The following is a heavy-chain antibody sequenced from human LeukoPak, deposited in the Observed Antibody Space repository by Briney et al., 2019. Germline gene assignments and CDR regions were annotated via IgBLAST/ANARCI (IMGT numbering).Heavy chain of an antibody. CDR3: ARRDISSGWSFDY. Sequence: SETLFLTCTVSGGSLSNYHWSWIRQPAGKGLEWIGQIHTSGSTNYNPPLKSRVTMSIDTPENQLSLTIRSVTAADTAVYYCARRDISSGWSFDYWGQGTLVTVSS. V-gene: IGHV4-4*07. CDR1: GGSLSNYH. CDR2: IHTSGST. D-gene: IGHD6-19*01. J-gene: IGHJ4*02.